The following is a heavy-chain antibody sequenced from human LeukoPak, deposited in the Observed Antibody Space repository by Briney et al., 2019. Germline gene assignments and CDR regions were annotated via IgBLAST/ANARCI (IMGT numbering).Heavy chain of an antibody. Sequence: GGSLRLSCAASGFTFSSYAMHWVRQAPGKGLEWVAVISYDGSNKYYADSVKGRFTISRDNSKNTLYLQMNSLRAEDTAVYYCAKDHSSSGWFDPWGQGTLVTVSS. CDR1: GFTFSSYA. CDR3: AKDHSSSGWFDP. CDR2: ISYDGSNK. J-gene: IGHJ5*02. D-gene: IGHD6-19*01. V-gene: IGHV3-30-3*01.